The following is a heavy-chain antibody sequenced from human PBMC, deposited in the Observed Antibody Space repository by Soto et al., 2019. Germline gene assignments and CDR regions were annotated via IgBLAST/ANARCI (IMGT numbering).Heavy chain of an antibody. D-gene: IGHD6-13*01. V-gene: IGHV3-23*01. CDR2: ISNNGDNT. J-gene: IGHJ3*02. CDR1: GFTFSSYA. Sequence: EVQLLESGGGLIQPGGSLRLSCAASGFTFSSYAMSWVRQAPGKGLEWVSAISNNGDNTYYADSVKGRFTISRDDSKNTLYLQMNSLRAEDTAVYSCAKVAAQYSDNWYPAFDIWGQGITVAVSS. CDR3: AKVAAQYSDNWYPAFDI.